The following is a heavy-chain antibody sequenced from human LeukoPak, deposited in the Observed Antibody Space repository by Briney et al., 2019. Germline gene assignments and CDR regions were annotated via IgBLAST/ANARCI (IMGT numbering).Heavy chain of an antibody. D-gene: IGHD2-15*01. CDR2: IYYSGST. CDR1: GGSISSYY. J-gene: IGHJ4*02. V-gene: IGHV4-59*01. Sequence: PSESLSLTCTVSGGSISSYYWSRIRQPPGKGLEWIGYIYYSGSTNYNPSLKSRVTISVDTSKNQFSLKLRSVTAADTAVYYCARVTGYVIEDNFDYWGQGTLVTVSS. CDR3: ARVTGYVIEDNFDY.